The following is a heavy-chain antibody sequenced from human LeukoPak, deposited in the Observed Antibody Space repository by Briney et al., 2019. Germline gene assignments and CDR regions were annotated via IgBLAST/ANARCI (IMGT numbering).Heavy chain of an antibody. J-gene: IGHJ3*02. CDR3: ARVIVVAPHDAFDI. D-gene: IGHD2-2*01. Sequence: ASVKVSCKASGYTFTSYGISWVRQAPGQGLEWMGWISAYNGNTNYAQKLQGRVTMTTDTSTSTAYMELSSLRSEDTAVYYCARVIVVAPHDAFDIWGQGTMVTVSS. CDR2: ISAYNGNT. V-gene: IGHV1-18*01. CDR1: GYTFTSYG.